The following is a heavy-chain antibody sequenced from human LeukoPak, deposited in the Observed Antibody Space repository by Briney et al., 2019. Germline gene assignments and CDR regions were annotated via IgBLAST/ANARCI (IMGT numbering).Heavy chain of an antibody. CDR3: ARRKIVGATLDP. J-gene: IGHJ5*02. Sequence: SETLSLTCSVSGGSISGYYWTWIRQPAGKGLEWIGRVYTSGSTHYNPSLKTRLTMSVDTSKNQFSLKLCSVTAADTAVYYCARRKIVGATLDPWGQGTLVTVSS. V-gene: IGHV4-4*07. CDR2: VYTSGST. CDR1: GGSISGYY. D-gene: IGHD1-26*01.